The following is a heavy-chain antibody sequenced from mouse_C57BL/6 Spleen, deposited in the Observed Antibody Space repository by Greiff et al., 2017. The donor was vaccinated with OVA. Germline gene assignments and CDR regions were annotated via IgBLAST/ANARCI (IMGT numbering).Heavy chain of an antibody. Sequence: EVQLQESGPGLVKPSQSLSLTCSVSGYSITSGYYWNWIRQFPGNKLEWMGYISYDGSNNYNPSLKNRISFTLDTSKNQFFLKLNSVTTEDTATYYCATTVVENFDYWGQGTTLTVSS. J-gene: IGHJ2*01. D-gene: IGHD1-1*01. CDR3: ATTVVENFDY. CDR2: ISYDGSN. V-gene: IGHV3-6*01. CDR1: GYSITSGYY.